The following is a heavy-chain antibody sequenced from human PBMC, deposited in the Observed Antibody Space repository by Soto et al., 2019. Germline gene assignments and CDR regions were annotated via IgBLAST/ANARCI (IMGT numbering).Heavy chain of an antibody. CDR3: AREGESYSSGWSNFDY. CDR2: ISSSSSYI. CDR1: GFTFSSYS. V-gene: IGHV3-21*01. J-gene: IGHJ4*02. D-gene: IGHD6-19*01. Sequence: GGSLRLSCAASGFTFSSYSMNWVRQAPGKGLEWVSSISSSSSYIYYADSVKGRFTISRDNAKNSLYLQMNSLRAEDTAVYYCAREGESYSSGWSNFDYWGQGTLVTVSS.